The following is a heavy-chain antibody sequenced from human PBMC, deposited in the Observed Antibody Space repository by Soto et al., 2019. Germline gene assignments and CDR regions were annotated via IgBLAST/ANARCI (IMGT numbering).Heavy chain of an antibody. J-gene: IGHJ4*02. Sequence: QVQLLESGPGLLKPSGTLSLTCTVSGDSMSSSNWWNWVRQPPGKGLEWIVEAHHSERTNYNPSLNSRVTISVDRSQNHFSLQLTSVTAADTAVYYCARSEATALDYWGQGTLVTVSS. CDR3: ARSEATALDY. CDR2: AHHSERT. V-gene: IGHV4-4*02. CDR1: GDSMSSSNW.